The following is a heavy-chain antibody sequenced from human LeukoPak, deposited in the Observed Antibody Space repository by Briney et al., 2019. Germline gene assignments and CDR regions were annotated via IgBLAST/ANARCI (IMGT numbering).Heavy chain of an antibody. CDR2: ISSSSSYI. Sequence: GGSLRLSCAASGFTFSSYSMNWVRQAPGKGLEWVSSISSSSSYIYYADSVKGRFTISRDNAKNSLYLQMNSLRAEDTAVFYCARAPVYYDESRGHLKISNWYLDLWGRGTLVTVSS. V-gene: IGHV3-21*01. CDR1: GFTFSSYS. CDR3: ARAPVYYDESRGHLKISNWYLDL. J-gene: IGHJ2*01. D-gene: IGHD3-22*01.